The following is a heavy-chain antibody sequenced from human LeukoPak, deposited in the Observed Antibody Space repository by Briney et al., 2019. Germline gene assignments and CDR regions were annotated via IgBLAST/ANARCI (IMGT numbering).Heavy chain of an antibody. V-gene: IGHV3-20*04. D-gene: IGHD3-3*01. CDR1: GFTFNDYG. Sequence: PGGSLRLSCAASGFTFNDYGTSWVRQVPGKGLEWVSFINWNGDSRGYVDSVKGRFTVSIDKATKSLYLEMNGLRDEDTAFFYCARVWNSIFGTAMDAFDIWSQGRLVTVSS. CDR2: INWNGDSR. CDR3: ARVWNSIFGTAMDAFDI. J-gene: IGHJ3*02.